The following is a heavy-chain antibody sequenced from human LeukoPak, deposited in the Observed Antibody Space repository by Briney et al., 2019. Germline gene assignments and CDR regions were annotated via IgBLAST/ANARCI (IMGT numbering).Heavy chain of an antibody. CDR2: IRYDGSNK. D-gene: IGHD1-26*01. V-gene: IGHV3-30*02. Sequence: PGGSLRLSCAASGFTFSNYGMHWVRQAPGKGLEWVAFIRYDGSNKYYADSVKGRFTISRDNSKNTLYLQMNSLRAEDTAVYYCAKVTGSYYLSILNYFDYWGQGTLVTVSS. J-gene: IGHJ4*02. CDR1: GFTFSNYG. CDR3: AKVTGSYYLSILNYFDY.